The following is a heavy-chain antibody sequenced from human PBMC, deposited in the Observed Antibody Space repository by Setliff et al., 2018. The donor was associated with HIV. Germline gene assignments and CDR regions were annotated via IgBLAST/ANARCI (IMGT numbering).Heavy chain of an antibody. Sequence: SETLSLTCTVSGGSISSGDYYWSWIRQPPGKGLEWIGEINHGGSTTYNPSLKSRVTISLDTSKNQFSLKLISVTAAETAVYYCARGREDYDYVWANWFDPWGQGTLVTVSS. CDR1: GGSISSGDYY. CDR2: INHGGST. J-gene: IGHJ5*02. D-gene: IGHD3-16*01. CDR3: ARGREDYDYVWANWFDP. V-gene: IGHV4-61*08.